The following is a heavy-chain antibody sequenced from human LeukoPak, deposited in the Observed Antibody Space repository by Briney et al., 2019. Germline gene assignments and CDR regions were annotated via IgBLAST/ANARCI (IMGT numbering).Heavy chain of an antibody. CDR1: GFTFDDYA. CDR3: AKVPDNLDAFDI. D-gene: IGHD1-1*01. V-gene: IGHV3-9*01. CDR2: ISWNSGSI. Sequence: GRSLRLSCAASGFTFDDYAMHWVRQAPGKGLEWVSGISWNSGSIGYADSVKGRFTTSRDNAKNSLYLQMNSLRAEDTALYYCAKVPDNLDAFDIWGQGTMVTVSS. J-gene: IGHJ3*02.